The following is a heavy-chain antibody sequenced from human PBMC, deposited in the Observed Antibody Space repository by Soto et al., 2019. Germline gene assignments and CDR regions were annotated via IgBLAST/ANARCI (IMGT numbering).Heavy chain of an antibody. J-gene: IGHJ4*02. V-gene: IGHV3-73*01. Sequence: GGSLRPACGVSGFTDSDSTIHWVGQASGKGLEWVGRIRSKANAYATVEAASVRGRFTISRDDSMNTAYLQMNSLRSEDTAIYYCASSYGSGYRAFDYWGQGALVTVPS. CDR1: GFTDSDST. CDR3: ASSYGSGYRAFDY. D-gene: IGHD3-10*01. CDR2: IRSKANAYAT.